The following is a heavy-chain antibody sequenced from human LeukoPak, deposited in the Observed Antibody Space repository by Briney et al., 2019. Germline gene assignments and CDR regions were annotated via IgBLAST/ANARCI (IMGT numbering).Heavy chain of an antibody. V-gene: IGHV1-2*02. CDR1: GFTFTGYY. D-gene: IGHD6-13*01. CDR3: ARGAPIAAAVNWFDP. Sequence: ASVKVSCKASGFTFTGYYMHWVRQAPGQGLEWMGWINPNSGGTKYSQNFQGRVTMTRDTSIRTVYMELRRLRSDDTAVYYCARGAPIAAAVNWFDPWGQGTLVTVSS. J-gene: IGHJ5*02. CDR2: INPNSGGT.